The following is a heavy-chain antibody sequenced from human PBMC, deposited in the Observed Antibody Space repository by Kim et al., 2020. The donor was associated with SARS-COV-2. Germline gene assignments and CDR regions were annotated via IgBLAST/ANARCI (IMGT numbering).Heavy chain of an antibody. J-gene: IGHJ6*02. D-gene: IGHD3-10*01. V-gene: IGHV2-70*01. CDR1: GFSLSTSGMC. Sequence: SGPTLVNPTQTLTLTCTFSGFSLSTSGMCVSWIRQPPGKALEWLALIDWDDDKYYSTSLKTRLTISKDTSKNQVVLTMTNMDPVDTATYYCARIRFGSWFGVYYGMDVWGRGTTVTVSS. CDR2: IDWDDDK. CDR3: ARIRFGSWFGVYYGMDV.